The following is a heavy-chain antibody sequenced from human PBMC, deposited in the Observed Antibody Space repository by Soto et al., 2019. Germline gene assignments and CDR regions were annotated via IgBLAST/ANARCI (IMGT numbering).Heavy chain of an antibody. D-gene: IGHD1-26*01. CDR3: TRRGDQVGATIDY. Sequence: EVQLVESGGGLVQPGGSLKLSCAASGFTFSGSAMHWVRQASGKGLEWVGHIGSKLNTYATAYAASVKGRFIISRDDSKNTAFLQMNSVKNDDTAVYYCTRRGDQVGATIDYWVQGSLVTVSS. CDR2: IGSKLNTYAT. CDR1: GFTFSGSA. V-gene: IGHV3-73*02. J-gene: IGHJ4*02.